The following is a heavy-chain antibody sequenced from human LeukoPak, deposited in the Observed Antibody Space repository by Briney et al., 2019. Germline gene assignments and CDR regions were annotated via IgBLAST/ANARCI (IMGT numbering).Heavy chain of an antibody. V-gene: IGHV3-74*01. J-gene: IGHJ4*02. Sequence: GGSLRLSCVASGFTLSDHWMHWDRQAPGKGLVWVSRINGDGSSTSYADSVKGRFTISRDNAKNTLYLQMNSLRAEDTAVFYCARAGSGRPFDFWGQGTLVTVSS. CDR1: GFTLSDHW. CDR3: ARAGSGRPFDF. D-gene: IGHD1-26*01. CDR2: INGDGSST.